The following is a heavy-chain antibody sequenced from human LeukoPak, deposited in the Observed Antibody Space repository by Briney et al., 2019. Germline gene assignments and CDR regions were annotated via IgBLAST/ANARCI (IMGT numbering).Heavy chain of an antibody. J-gene: IGHJ4*02. CDR2: IYYSGST. V-gene: IGHV4-59*01. D-gene: IGHD3-10*01. Sequence: SETLSLTCTVSGGSISSYYWSWIRQPPGKGLEWIGYIYYSGSTNYNPSLRSRVTFSIDTSKNQFSLKLSSVTAADTAVYYCARGRLFRGVPQVDYWGQGILVTVSS. CDR3: ARGRLFRGVPQVDY. CDR1: GGSISSYY.